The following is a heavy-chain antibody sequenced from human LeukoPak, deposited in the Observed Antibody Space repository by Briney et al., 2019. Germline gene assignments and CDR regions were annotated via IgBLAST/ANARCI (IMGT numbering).Heavy chain of an antibody. Sequence: GGSLRLSCAASGFTFSSYWMSWVRQAPGKGLEWVANIKQDGSEKYHVDSVKGRFTISRDNAKNSLYLQMNSLRAEDTAVYYCARVKRKAPPHDAFDIWGQGTMVTVSS. CDR2: IKQDGSEK. J-gene: IGHJ3*02. CDR3: ARVKRKAPPHDAFDI. V-gene: IGHV3-7*01. D-gene: IGHD1-14*01. CDR1: GFTFSSYW.